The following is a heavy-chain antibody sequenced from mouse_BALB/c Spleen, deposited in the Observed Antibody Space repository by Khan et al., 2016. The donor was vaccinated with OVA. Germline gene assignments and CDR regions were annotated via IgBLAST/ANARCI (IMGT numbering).Heavy chain of an antibody. D-gene: IGHD1-1*02. CDR1: GFTFSSFT. CDR2: ISSGGDNT. CDR3: ARSNYGPFAY. V-gene: IGHV5-9*03. Sequence: EVQLQESGGGLVKPGGSLKLSCAASGFTFSSFTMSWVRQTPEKRLEWVASISSGGDNTYYPDSVKGRFTISRDNAKNNLYLQMSSLRSEDTAWYYCARSNYGPFAYWGQGTLVTVSA. J-gene: IGHJ3*01.